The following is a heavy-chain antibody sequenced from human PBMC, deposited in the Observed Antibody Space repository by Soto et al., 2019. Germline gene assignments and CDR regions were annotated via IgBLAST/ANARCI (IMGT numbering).Heavy chain of an antibody. CDR1: GGSVSSGSYY. D-gene: IGHD3-3*01. CDR2: IYYSGST. J-gene: IGHJ4*02. Sequence: SETLSLTCTVSGGSVSSGSYYWSWIRQPPGKGLEWIGYIYYSGSTNYNPSLKSRVTISVDTSKNQFSLKLSSVTAADTAVYYCARDSTNYDFWSGYYNAYFDYWGQGALVTVSS. V-gene: IGHV4-61*01. CDR3: ARDSTNYDFWSGYYNAYFDY.